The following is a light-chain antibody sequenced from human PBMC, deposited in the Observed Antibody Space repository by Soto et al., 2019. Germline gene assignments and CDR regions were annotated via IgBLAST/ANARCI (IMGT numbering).Light chain of an antibody. Sequence: QSALTQPASVSGSPGQSITISCTGTSSDVGGYNYVSWYQQHPGKAPKLMIYDVSNRPSGVYNRFSGSKSGNTASLTISGLQAEDEADYYYSSYTSSSTPVVFGGGTKLTVL. CDR1: SSDVGGYNY. V-gene: IGLV2-14*01. CDR2: DVS. J-gene: IGLJ2*01. CDR3: SSYTSSSTPVV.